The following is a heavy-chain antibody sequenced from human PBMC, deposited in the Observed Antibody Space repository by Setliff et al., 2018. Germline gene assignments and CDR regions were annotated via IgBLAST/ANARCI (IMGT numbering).Heavy chain of an antibody. CDR3: ARTGTYRYFDY. CDR1: GGSFSGYY. J-gene: IGHJ4*02. D-gene: IGHD1-1*01. Sequence: PSETLSLTCAVYGGSFSGYYWSWIRQPPGKGLEWIGRIYYRGDTYYNASLRSRLTISVDTSKNQFSLKLNSVTAPDTAVYYCARTGTYRYFDYWGQGILVTVSS. CDR2: IYYRGDT. V-gene: IGHV4-34*01.